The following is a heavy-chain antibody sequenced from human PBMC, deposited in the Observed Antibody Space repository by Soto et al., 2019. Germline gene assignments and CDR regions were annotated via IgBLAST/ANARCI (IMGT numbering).Heavy chain of an antibody. D-gene: IGHD6-6*01. Sequence: KPSETLSLTCAVYGGSFSGYYWSWIRQPPGKGLEWIGEINHSGSTNYNPSLKSRVTISVDTSKNQFSLKLSSVTAADTAVYYCARGPHLIGSSSREYYYMDVWGKGTTVTVSS. CDR3: ARGPHLIGSSSREYYYMDV. V-gene: IGHV4-34*01. CDR2: INHSGST. CDR1: GGSFSGYY. J-gene: IGHJ6*03.